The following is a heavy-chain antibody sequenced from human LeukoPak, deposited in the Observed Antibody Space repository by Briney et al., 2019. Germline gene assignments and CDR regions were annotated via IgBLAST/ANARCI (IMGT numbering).Heavy chain of an antibody. D-gene: IGHD2-21*01. CDR2: ISDNGGGT. J-gene: IGHJ4*02. V-gene: IGHV3-23*01. CDR1: GFTFSDYA. CDR3: ARDYPTYCGGDCYAY. Sequence: GGSLRLSCTASGFTFSDYAMSWVRQPPGEGLEWVSSISDNGGGTYYADSVKGRFTISRDNSKNTLFLQMNSLRAEDTAVYYCARDYPTYCGGDCYAYWGQGTLVTVSS.